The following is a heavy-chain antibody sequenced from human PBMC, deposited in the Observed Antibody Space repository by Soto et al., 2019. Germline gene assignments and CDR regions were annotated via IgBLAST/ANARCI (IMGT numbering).Heavy chain of an antibody. J-gene: IGHJ4*02. CDR3: AHFSSGPFDY. Sequence: QITLKESGPTLVKPTQTLTLTCTFSGFSLSTSGVGVGWIRQPPGKALEWLALIYWDDDKRYSPSLKSRLTIXXDPSKTQAVLTMTNMAPVDTATYYFAHFSSGPFDYWRPGTLVTVSS. CDR1: GFSLSTSGVG. D-gene: IGHD2-8*02. V-gene: IGHV2-5*02. CDR2: IYWDDDK.